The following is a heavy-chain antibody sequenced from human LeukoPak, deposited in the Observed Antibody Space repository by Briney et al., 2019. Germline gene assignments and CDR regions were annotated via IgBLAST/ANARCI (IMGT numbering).Heavy chain of an antibody. V-gene: IGHV3-7*04. CDR2: MNQLGNEK. J-gene: IGHJ4*02. D-gene: IGHD3-16*01. CDR1: KFTFSSYW. CDR3: ARGTYYYEF. Sequence: EGSLRLSCAASKFTFSSYWMSWVRQPPGQGMERVAYMNQLGNEKNYLDSVKGRFTISRDNAKNSLYLQMNGLRAEDTGVYYCARGTYYYEFWGQGTLVTVSS.